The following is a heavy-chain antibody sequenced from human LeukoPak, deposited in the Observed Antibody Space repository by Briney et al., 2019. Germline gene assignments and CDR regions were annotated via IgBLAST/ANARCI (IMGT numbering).Heavy chain of an antibody. V-gene: IGHV1-8*01. CDR1: GYTFTSYD. CDR2: MNPNSGNT. D-gene: IGHD2-2*01. Sequence: ASVKVSCKASGYTFTSYDINWVRQATGQGLEWMGWMNPNSGNTGYAQKFQGRVTMTRNTSISTAYMELSSLRSEDTAVYYCAREYCSSTSCKYYYGMDVWGQGTTVTVSS. CDR3: AREYCSSTSCKYYYGMDV. J-gene: IGHJ6*02.